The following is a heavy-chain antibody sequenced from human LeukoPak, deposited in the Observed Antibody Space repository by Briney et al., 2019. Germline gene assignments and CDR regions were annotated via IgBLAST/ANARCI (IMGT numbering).Heavy chain of an antibody. J-gene: IGHJ4*02. D-gene: IGHD6-6*01. CDR2: INPSGDNT. Sequence: GASVKVSCKASGYTFTNNFMHWVRQAPGQGLEWMGIINPSGDNTWYAQKFQGRVTMTRDMATSTAYMELSRLRSDDTAVYYCATSEQLALDFDYWGQGTLVTVSS. CDR1: GYTFTNNF. CDR3: ATSEQLALDFDY. V-gene: IGHV1-46*01.